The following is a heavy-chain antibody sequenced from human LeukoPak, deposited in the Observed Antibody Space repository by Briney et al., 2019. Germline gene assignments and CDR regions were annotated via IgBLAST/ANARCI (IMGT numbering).Heavy chain of an antibody. Sequence: RGSLRLSCAASGFTFSSYSMNWVRQAPGKGLEWVSSISSSSSYIYYADSVRGRFTISRDNAKNSLYLQMNSLRAEDTAVYYCAKAIFGVVLGAFDIWGQGTMVTVSS. D-gene: IGHD3-3*01. CDR3: AKAIFGVVLGAFDI. V-gene: IGHV3-21*01. J-gene: IGHJ3*02. CDR2: ISSSSSYI. CDR1: GFTFSSYS.